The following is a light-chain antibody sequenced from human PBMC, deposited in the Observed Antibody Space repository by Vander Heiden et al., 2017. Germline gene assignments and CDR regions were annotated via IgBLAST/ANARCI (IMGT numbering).Light chain of an antibody. V-gene: IGKV1-9*01. CDR2: DAS. CDR1: QGISSH. Sequence: DIQLTQSPSFLSASVADRVTMTCRASQGISSHLAWYQQKPGKAPDLLIYDASTLQSGVPSRFSGSGSGTEFTLTISSLQPEDFATYYCQRLNAYPLTFGGGTKVEI. J-gene: IGKJ4*01. CDR3: QRLNAYPLT.